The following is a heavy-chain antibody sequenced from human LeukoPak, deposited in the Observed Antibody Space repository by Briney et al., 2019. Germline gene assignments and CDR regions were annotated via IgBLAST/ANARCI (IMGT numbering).Heavy chain of an antibody. J-gene: IGHJ5*02. CDR1: GGSISTTY. V-gene: IGHV4-59*12. CDR3: AREFDP. CDR2: VYYSGTT. Sequence: SETLSLTYTVSGGSISTTYWTWIRQPPGRGLEWIGHVYYSGTTNYNPSLKSRLTISVDTSKNQFSLNLSSVTAADTAVYYCAREFDPWGPGTLVTVSS.